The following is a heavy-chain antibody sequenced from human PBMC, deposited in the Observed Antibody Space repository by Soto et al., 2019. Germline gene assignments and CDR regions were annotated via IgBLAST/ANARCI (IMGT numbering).Heavy chain of an antibody. V-gene: IGHV4-38-2*01. CDR3: ARAGYASSSSSMDV. CDR1: GCPINTIYY. CDR2: LYHSGNT. Sequence: SDTLSLTCAVSGCPINTIYYWGLFRQPPGKGLEWIGGLYHSGNTYYNPSLKSRVSISVDTSKNQFSLRLSSVTATDTAVYYCARAGYASSSSSMDVWGEGTTVPVS. D-gene: IGHD6-6*01. J-gene: IGHJ6*02.